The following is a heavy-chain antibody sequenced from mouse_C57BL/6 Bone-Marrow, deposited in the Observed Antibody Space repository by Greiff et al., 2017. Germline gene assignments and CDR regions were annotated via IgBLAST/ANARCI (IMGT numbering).Heavy chain of an antibody. D-gene: IGHD1-1*01. J-gene: IGHJ2*01. Sequence: VQLKEAGPVLVKPGASVKMSCKASGYTFTDYYMNWVKQSHGKSLEWIGVINPYNGGTSYNKKFKGKATLTVDKSSSTAYMQLNSLTSEDSSVYYCAVLSRLRDFAYWGQGTTLTVSS. V-gene: IGHV1-19*01. CDR3: AVLSRLRDFAY. CDR1: GYTFTDYY. CDR2: INPYNGGT.